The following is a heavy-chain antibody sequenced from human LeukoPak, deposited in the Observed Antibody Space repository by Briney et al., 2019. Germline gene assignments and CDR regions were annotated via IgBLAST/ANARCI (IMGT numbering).Heavy chain of an antibody. CDR1: GITFSNYD. J-gene: IGHJ6*02. Sequence: GGSLRLSCAASGITFSNYDMSWVRQAPGKGLEWVSAIRDSGGSTYYADSVKGRFTISRDNSKNTLYLQMNSLRAEDTAIYYCAKVKDYYYYAMDVWGLGTTVTVS. V-gene: IGHV3-23*01. CDR2: IRDSGGST. CDR3: AKVKDYYYYAMDV.